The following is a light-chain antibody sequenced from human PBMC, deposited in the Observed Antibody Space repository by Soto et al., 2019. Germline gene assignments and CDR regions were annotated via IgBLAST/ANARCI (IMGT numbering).Light chain of an antibody. CDR3: QVWESSTDHAV. V-gene: IGLV3-21*02. CDR2: DDS. CDR1: KIGSKS. J-gene: IGLJ2*01. Sequence: SYTLTQPPSVSVAPGQTASIACGGNKIGSKSVHWYQQKPGQAPVLVVYDDSDRPPGIPERFSGSNSQNTATLTISRVEAGDEADYYCQVWESSTDHAVFGGGTKLTVL.